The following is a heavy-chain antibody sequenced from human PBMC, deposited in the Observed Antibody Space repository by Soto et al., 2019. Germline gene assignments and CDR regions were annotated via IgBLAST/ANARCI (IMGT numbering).Heavy chain of an antibody. CDR2: IIHIFGTA. J-gene: IGHJ5*02. D-gene: IGHD2-2*01. V-gene: IGHV1-69*13. Sequence: GASVKVSCKSCGGTFSRYAISWVRQAPGQGLEWMGRIIHIFGTANYAQKFQGRVTITADESTSTAYMELSSLRSEDTAVYYCARAGESIVVVPAAHNWFDPWGQGTLVT. CDR1: GGTFSRYA. CDR3: ARAGESIVVVPAAHNWFDP.